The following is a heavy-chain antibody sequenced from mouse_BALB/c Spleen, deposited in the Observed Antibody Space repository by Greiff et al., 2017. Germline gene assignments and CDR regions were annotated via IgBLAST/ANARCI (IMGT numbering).Heavy chain of an antibody. CDR3: ARKTIYYDYDGFAY. D-gene: IGHD2-4*01. J-gene: IGHJ3*01. CDR2: IYPGGGYT. Sequence: VQLQQSGAELVRPGTSVKISCKASGYTFTNYWLGWVKQRPGHGLEWIGDIYPGGGYTNYNEKFKGKATLTADTSSSTAYMQLSSLTSEDSAVYFCARKTIYYDYDGFAYWGQGTLVTVSA. CDR1: GYTFTNYW. V-gene: IGHV1-63*02.